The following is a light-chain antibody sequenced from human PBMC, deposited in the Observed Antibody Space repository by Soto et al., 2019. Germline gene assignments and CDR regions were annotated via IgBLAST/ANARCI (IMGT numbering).Light chain of an antibody. CDR3: QEYGSSPIFT. J-gene: IGKJ3*01. CDR1: QSVSSSY. CDR2: GAS. Sequence: EIVLTQSPGTLSLSPGERATLSCRASQSVSSSYLAWYQQKPGQAPRLLIYGASSRATGIPGRFSGSGSGTDFTLTISRLEPEDFAVYYCQEYGSSPIFTVGTGTKVDIK. V-gene: IGKV3-20*01.